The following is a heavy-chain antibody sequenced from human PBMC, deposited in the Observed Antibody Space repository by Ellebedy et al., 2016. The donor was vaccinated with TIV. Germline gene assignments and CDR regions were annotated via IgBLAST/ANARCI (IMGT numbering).Heavy chain of an antibody. J-gene: IGHJ6*03. CDR3: TRQFEGGAWEYHYYMDV. CDR2: IRSRSNTYAT. D-gene: IGHD3-16*01. Sequence: GGSLRLXXAASGITFSGSAMHWVRQASGKGLEWVGRIRSRSNTYATAYAASVKGRFTISRDDSKNTAYLQMNSLKTEDTAVYYCTRQFEGGAWEYHYYMDVWGEGTTVTVSS. V-gene: IGHV3-73*01. CDR1: GITFSGSA.